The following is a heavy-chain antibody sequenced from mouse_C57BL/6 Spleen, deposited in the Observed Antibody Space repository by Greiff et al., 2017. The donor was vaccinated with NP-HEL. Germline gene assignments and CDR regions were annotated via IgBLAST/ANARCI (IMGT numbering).Heavy chain of an antibody. CDR3: ASLTTVVPTGAMDY. J-gene: IGHJ4*01. CDR1: GYSITSGYY. D-gene: IGHD1-1*01. V-gene: IGHV3-6*01. Sequence: EVQLQQSGPGLVKPSQSLSLTCSVTGYSITSGYYWNWIRQFPGNKLEWMGYISYDGSNNYNPSLKNRISITRDTSKNQFFLKLNSGTTEDTATDYCASLTTVVPTGAMDYWGQGTSVTVSS. CDR2: ISYDGSN.